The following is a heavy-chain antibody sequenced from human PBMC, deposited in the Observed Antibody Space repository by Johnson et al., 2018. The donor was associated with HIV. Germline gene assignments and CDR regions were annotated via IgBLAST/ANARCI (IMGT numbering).Heavy chain of an antibody. D-gene: IGHD1-26*01. J-gene: IGHJ3*02. V-gene: IGHV3-33*06. CDR2: IWYDGSNK. Sequence: QMLLVESGGGVVQPGRSLRLSCAASGFTFSGYGMHWVRQAPGKGLEWVAVIWYDGSNKYYEDSVRGRFTISRDNSKNTLYLQMNSLRAEDTAVYYCAKTYSGSNRDAFDIWGQGTMVTVSS. CDR1: GFTFSGYG. CDR3: AKTYSGSNRDAFDI.